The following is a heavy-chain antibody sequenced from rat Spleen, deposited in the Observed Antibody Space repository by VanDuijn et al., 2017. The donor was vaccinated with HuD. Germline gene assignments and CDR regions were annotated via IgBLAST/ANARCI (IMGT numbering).Heavy chain of an antibody. J-gene: IGHJ2*01. CDR3: AKVSTTRISD. Sequence: EVQLVESGGGLVQPGRSLKLSCAASGFTFNNYYMVWVRQAPTKGLEWVAYINTAGSNTFYRDSVKGRFTISRDDSKSTLYLQMDSLRSEDTATYYCAKVSTTRISDWGQGVMVTVSS. CDR2: INTAGSNT. V-gene: IGHV5-25*01. D-gene: IGHD1-4*01. CDR1: GFTFNNYY.